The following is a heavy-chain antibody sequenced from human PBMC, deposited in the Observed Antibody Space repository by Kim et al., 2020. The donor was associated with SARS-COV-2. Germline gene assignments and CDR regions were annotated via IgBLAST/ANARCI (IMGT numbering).Heavy chain of an antibody. Sequence: GGSLRLSCAASGFTFSSYAMSWVRQAPGKGLEWVSAISGSGGSTYYADSVKGRFTISRDNSKNTLYLQMNSLRAEDTAVYYCAKSPRYSGSYLYFDYWGQGTLVTVSS. V-gene: IGHV3-23*01. CDR3: AKSPRYSGSYLYFDY. CDR1: GFTFSSYA. D-gene: IGHD1-26*01. CDR2: ISGSGGST. J-gene: IGHJ4*02.